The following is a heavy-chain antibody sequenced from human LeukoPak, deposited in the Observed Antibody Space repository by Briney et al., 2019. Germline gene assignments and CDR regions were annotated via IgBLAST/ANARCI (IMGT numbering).Heavy chain of an antibody. CDR1: GGSISSSY. D-gene: IGHD6-13*01. V-gene: IGHV4-59*01. CDR3: ARDRGVAAAGYYDAFDI. J-gene: IGHJ3*02. CDR2: IYYNGST. Sequence: SETLSLTRTISGGSISSSYWSWIRQPPGKGLEWIGYIYYNGSTNYNPSLKSRVTISVDTSKNQFSLKLSSVTAADTAVYYCARDRGVAAAGYYDAFDIWGQGTMVTVSS.